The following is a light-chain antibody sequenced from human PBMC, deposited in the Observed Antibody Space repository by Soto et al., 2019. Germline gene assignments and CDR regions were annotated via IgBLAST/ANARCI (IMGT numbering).Light chain of an antibody. CDR2: GTT. CDR3: HSYDSSLSASV. CDR1: SSNIGAGYD. Sequence: QSALTQTPSVSGSPGQSVTSSCTWISSNIGAGYDVHWYQHLPGTAPKLLIYGTTNRPSGVPDRFSGSKSGISASLAITGLQAEDEADYYCHSYDSSLSASVFGAGTKVTVL. V-gene: IGLV1-40*01. J-gene: IGLJ1*01.